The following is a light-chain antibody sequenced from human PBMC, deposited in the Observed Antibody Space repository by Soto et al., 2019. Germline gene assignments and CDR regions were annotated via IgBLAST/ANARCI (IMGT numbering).Light chain of an antibody. V-gene: IGKV3-20*01. CDR1: QSVSSSY. CDR2: GAS. J-gene: IGKJ4*01. CDR3: QQYGSSPLT. Sequence: EIVLTQSPGTLSLSPGERATLSCRASQSVSSSYLAWYQQKPGQAPRLLIYGASSRATGIPDRFSGSGSGTDFTRSISRLEAEEFAVYYCQQYGSSPLTFGGGTKVEIK.